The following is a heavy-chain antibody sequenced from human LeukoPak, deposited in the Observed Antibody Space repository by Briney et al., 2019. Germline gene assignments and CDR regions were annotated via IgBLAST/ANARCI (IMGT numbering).Heavy chain of an antibody. CDR2: IYYSGST. Sequence: PSETLSLTCTVSGGSISSSSYYWGWIRQPPGKGLEWIGSIYYSGSTYYNPSLKSRVTISVDTSKNQFSLKLSSVTAADTAVYYCARGSASGYDPGGWFDPWGQGTLVTVSS. V-gene: IGHV4-39*07. CDR3: ARGSASGYDPGGWFDP. J-gene: IGHJ5*02. CDR1: GGSISSSSYY. D-gene: IGHD5-12*01.